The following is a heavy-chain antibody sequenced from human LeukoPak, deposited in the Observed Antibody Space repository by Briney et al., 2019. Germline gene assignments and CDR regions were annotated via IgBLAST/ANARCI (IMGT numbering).Heavy chain of an antibody. V-gene: IGHV3-21*01. Sequence: GGTLRLSCAASGFTFSTYSMNWVRQAPGKGLEWVSFISTSSSYIYYADSVKGRFTISRDNSKNSLYLQMNSLRAEDTAVYYCARDQDWNDRGGLDYWGQGTLVIVSS. CDR2: ISTSSSYI. CDR1: GFTFSTYS. J-gene: IGHJ4*02. CDR3: ARDQDWNDRGGLDY. D-gene: IGHD1-1*01.